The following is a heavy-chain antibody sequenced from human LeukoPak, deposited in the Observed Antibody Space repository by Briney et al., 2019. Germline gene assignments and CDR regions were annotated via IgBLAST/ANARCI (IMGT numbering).Heavy chain of an antibody. CDR2: IKQDGSEK. CDR3: ARDEADFWSGYYGSYYYYYMDV. Sequence: PGGSLRLSCAASKFSFSRYGMHWGRQAPGKGLEWVANIKQDGSEKYYVDSVKGRFTISRDNAKNSLYLQMNSLRAEDTAVYYCARDEADFWSGYYGSYYYYYMDVWGKGTTVTVSS. D-gene: IGHD3-3*01. CDR1: KFSFSRYG. V-gene: IGHV3-7*01. J-gene: IGHJ6*03.